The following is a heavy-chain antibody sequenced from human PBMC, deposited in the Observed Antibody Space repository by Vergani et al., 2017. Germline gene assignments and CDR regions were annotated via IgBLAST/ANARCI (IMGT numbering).Heavy chain of an antibody. CDR3: AKDASRGSYYNWRHQFDY. CDR2: ISYDGSNK. J-gene: IGHJ4*02. D-gene: IGHD1-26*01. CDR1: GFTFSSYG. Sequence: QVQLVESGGGVVQPGRSLRLSCAASGFTFSSYGMHWVRQAPGKGLEWVAVISYDGSNKYYADSVKGRFTISRDNSKNTLYLQMNSLRAEDTAVYYCAKDASRGSYYNWRHQFDYWGQGTLVTVSS. V-gene: IGHV3-30*18.